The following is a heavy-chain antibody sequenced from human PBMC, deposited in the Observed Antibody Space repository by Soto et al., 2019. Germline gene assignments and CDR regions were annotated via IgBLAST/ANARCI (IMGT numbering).Heavy chain of an antibody. V-gene: IGHV5-10-1*01. J-gene: IGHJ6*02. Sequence: PGESLKISCKGSGYSFTSYWISWVRQMPGKGLEWMGRIDPSDSYTNYSPSFQGHVTISADKSISTAYLQWSSLKASDTAMYYCARRGSSSWEDYYYYGMDVWGRGTTVTVSS. CDR3: ARRGSSSWEDYYYYGMDV. D-gene: IGHD6-13*01. CDR1: GYSFTSYW. CDR2: IDPSDSYT.